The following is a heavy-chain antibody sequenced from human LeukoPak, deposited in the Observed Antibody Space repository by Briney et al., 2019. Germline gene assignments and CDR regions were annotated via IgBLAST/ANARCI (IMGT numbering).Heavy chain of an antibody. D-gene: IGHD2-15*01. CDR1: GFTFSSYA. J-gene: IGHJ6*02. Sequence: GGSLRLSCAASGFTFSSYAMSWVRQAPGKGLEWVSAISGSGGSTYYADSVKGRFTISRDNSKNTLYLQMNSLRAEDTAVYYCAKDQRVVVVVARYGYCGMDVWGQGTTVTVSS. CDR3: AKDQRVVVVVARYGYCGMDV. CDR2: ISGSGGST. V-gene: IGHV3-23*01.